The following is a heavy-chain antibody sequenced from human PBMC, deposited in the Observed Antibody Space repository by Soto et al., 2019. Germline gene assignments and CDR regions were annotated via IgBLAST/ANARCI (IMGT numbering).Heavy chain of an antibody. CDR2: IVVGSGNT. CDR3: AADEAVGYYYGMEV. D-gene: IGHD6-19*01. J-gene: IGHJ6*02. Sequence: SVKVSCKASGFTFTSSAVQWVRQARGQLLEWIGWIVVGSGNTNYAQKFKERVTITRDMSTSTAYMELSSLISEDTAVYYCAADEAVGYYYGMEVGGQGTTVNVSS. V-gene: IGHV1-58*01. CDR1: GFTFTSSA.